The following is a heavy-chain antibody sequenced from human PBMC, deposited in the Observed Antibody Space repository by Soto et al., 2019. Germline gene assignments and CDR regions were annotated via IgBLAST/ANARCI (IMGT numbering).Heavy chain of an antibody. CDR1: GFTFSSYG. J-gene: IGHJ3*02. CDR2: ISYDGSNK. D-gene: IGHD1-26*01. Sequence: PGGSLRPSCAASGFTFSSYGMHWVRQAPGKGLEWVAVISYDGSNKYYADSVKGRFTISRDNSKNTLYLQMNSLRAEDTAVYYCSREVGATSAFDIWGQGTMVTVSS. CDR3: SREVGATSAFDI. V-gene: IGHV3-30*03.